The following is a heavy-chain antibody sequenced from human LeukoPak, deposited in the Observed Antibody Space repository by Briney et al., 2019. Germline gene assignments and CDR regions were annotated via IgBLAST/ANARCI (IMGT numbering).Heavy chain of an antibody. D-gene: IGHD6-13*01. Sequence: GSLRLSCAASGFTFSSYSMNWIRQPPGKGLEWIGSIYYSGSTYYNPSLKSRVTISVDTSKNQFSLKLSSVTAADTAVYYCARAEGIAAAGTLLDYWGQGTLVTVSS. J-gene: IGHJ4*02. CDR2: IYYSGST. CDR1: GFTFSSYS. V-gene: IGHV4-39*07. CDR3: ARAEGIAAAGTLLDY.